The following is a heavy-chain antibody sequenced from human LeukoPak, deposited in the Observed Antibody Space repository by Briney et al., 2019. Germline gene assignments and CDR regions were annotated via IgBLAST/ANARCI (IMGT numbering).Heavy chain of an antibody. CDR1: GYTFTGYY. CDR2: INPNSGGT. Sequence: ASVKVSCKASGYTFTGYYMHWVRQAPGQGLEWMGWINPNSGGTNYAQKFQGRVTMTRDTSISTAYMELSRLRSDDTAVYYCARAWWDSSSWYSSDIWGQGTMVTVSS. D-gene: IGHD6-13*01. J-gene: IGHJ3*02. CDR3: ARAWWDSSSWYSSDI. V-gene: IGHV1-2*02.